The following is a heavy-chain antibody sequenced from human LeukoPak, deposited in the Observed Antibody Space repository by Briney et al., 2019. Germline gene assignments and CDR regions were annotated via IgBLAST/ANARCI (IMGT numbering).Heavy chain of an antibody. J-gene: IGHJ4*02. CDR3: ARGDYGDYAEPDY. V-gene: IGHV1-2*02. D-gene: IGHD4-17*01. CDR1: GYTFTGYY. CDR2: INPNSGGT. Sequence: ASVKVSCKASGYTFTGYYMHWVRQAPGQGLEWMGWINPNSGGTNYAQKFQGRVTVTRDTSISTAYMELSRLRSDDTAVYYCARGDYGDYAEPDYWGQGTLVTVSS.